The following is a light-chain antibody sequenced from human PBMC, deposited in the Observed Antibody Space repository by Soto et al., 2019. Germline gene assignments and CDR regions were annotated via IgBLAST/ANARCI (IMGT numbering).Light chain of an antibody. CDR2: DVS. CDR1: QSVSSSN. Sequence: EIVLTQSPGTLSLSPGERATLSCRASQSVSSSNLAWYQQKPGQAPRLLIYDVSNRATGIPDRFSGSGSGTEFTLTINRLGPEDFAVYYCQQYGSSPLTFGGGTRVEIQ. J-gene: IGKJ4*01. CDR3: QQYGSSPLT. V-gene: IGKV3-20*01.